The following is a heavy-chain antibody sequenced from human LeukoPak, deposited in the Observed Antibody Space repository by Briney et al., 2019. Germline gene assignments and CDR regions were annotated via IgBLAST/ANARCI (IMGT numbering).Heavy chain of an antibody. J-gene: IGHJ4*02. Sequence: KPSETLSLTCTVSAGSISSSSYYWGWIRQPPGKGLEWIGSIYYSGSTYYNPSLKSRVTISVDTSKNQFSLKLSSVTAADTAVYYCARPQRDSNYAGGVDYWGQGTLVTVSS. CDR1: AGSISSSSYY. D-gene: IGHD4-11*01. CDR2: IYYSGST. CDR3: ARPQRDSNYAGGVDY. V-gene: IGHV4-39*01.